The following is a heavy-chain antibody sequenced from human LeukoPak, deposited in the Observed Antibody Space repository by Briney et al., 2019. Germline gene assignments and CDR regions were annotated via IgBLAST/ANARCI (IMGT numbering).Heavy chain of an antibody. CDR3: ARFGGFGELRL. V-gene: IGHV4-4*07. CDR2: IYTSGST. J-gene: IGHJ4*02. D-gene: IGHD3-10*01. Sequence: PSETLSLTCTVSGGSISSYYWSWIRQPAGKGLEWIGRIYTSGSTNYNTPLKSRGTMSVDTSNNQSSLKLSCVTAADTAVYYCARFGGFGELRLWGQGTLVTVSS. CDR1: GGSISSYY.